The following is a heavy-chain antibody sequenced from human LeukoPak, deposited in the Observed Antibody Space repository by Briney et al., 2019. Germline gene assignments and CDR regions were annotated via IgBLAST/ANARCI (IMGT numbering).Heavy chain of an antibody. D-gene: IGHD3-10*01. J-gene: IGHJ5*02. CDR1: RGSFRVYY. Sequence: PSETLSLTSAVSRGSFRVYYSSAIRQPPGKGLEWIGEINHSESTSYNPSLKSRVTISVDTSENPYSLKLSSVSAADTAVYYVVRFSGKITMVRGVFFDPWGQGTLVTVSS. CDR2: INHSEST. V-gene: IGHV4-34*01. CDR3: VRFSGKITMVRGVFFDP.